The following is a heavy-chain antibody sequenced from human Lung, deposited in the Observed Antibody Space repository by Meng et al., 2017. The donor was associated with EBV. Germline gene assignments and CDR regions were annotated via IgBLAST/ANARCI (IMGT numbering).Heavy chain of an antibody. CDR2: IYYSGST. Sequence: QVRRQESCPGLVKPSQTLSLTCTVSGGSISSGDYYWSWIRQPPGKGLEWIGYIYYSGSTYYNPSLKSRVTISVDTSKNQFSLKLSSVTAADTAVYYCAREWCSGGSCYPDYWGQGTLVTVSS. CDR3: AREWCSGGSCYPDY. J-gene: IGHJ4*02. CDR1: GGSISSGDYY. D-gene: IGHD2-15*01. V-gene: IGHV4-30-4*01.